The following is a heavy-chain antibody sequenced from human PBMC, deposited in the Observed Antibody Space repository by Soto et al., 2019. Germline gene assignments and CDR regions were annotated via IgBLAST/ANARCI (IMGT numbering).Heavy chain of an antibody. J-gene: IGHJ3*02. CDR3: ARDIIGVRGVHRRAFDI. D-gene: IGHD3-10*01. Sequence: SETLSLTCTVSGSSISSYYWSWIRQPPGKGLEWIGYIYYSGSTNYNPSLKSRVTISVDTSKNQFSLKLSSVTAADTAVYYCARDIIGVRGVHRRAFDIWGQGTMVT. CDR2: IYYSGST. CDR1: GSSISSYY. V-gene: IGHV4-59*01.